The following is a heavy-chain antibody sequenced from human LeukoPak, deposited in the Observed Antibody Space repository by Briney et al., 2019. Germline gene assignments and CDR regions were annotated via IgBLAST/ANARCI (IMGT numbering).Heavy chain of an antibody. Sequence: GGSLRLSCAASGFTFSRYWMSWVRQAPGKGLEWVANIKQDGSEKYYVDSVKGRFTISRDNAKNSLYLQMNSLRAEDTAVYYCARDPYYYDSSGYPNWFDPWGQGTLVTVSS. V-gene: IGHV3-7*01. J-gene: IGHJ5*02. CDR1: GFTFSRYW. CDR2: IKQDGSEK. D-gene: IGHD3-22*01. CDR3: ARDPYYYDSSGYPNWFDP.